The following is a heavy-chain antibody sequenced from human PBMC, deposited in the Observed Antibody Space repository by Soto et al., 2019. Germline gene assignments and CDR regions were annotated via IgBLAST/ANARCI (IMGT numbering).Heavy chain of an antibody. CDR3: ARDVYCSSTSCYTGYWFDP. CDR2: IYTSGST. D-gene: IGHD2-2*02. V-gene: IGHV4-4*07. J-gene: IGHJ5*02. CDR1: GGSISSHY. Sequence: PSETLSLTCTVSGGSISSHYWSWIRQPAGRGLEWIGRIYTSGSTNYNPSLKSRVTMSVDTSKNQFSLNLRSVTAADTAVYYCARDVYCSSTSCYTGYWFDPWGQGTLVTVSS.